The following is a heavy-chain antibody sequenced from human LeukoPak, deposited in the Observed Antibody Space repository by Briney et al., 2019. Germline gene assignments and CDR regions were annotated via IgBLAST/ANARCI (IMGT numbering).Heavy chain of an antibody. CDR3: AKDPYKLGYFDY. V-gene: IGHV3-30*02. D-gene: IGHD3-16*01. Sequence: GGSLRLSCAASGFTFSSYGMHWVRQAPGKGLERVAFIRYDGSNKYYADSVKGRFTISRDNSKNTLYLQMNSLRAEDTAVYYCAKDPYKLGYFDYWGQGTLVTVSS. CDR1: GFTFSSYG. CDR2: IRYDGSNK. J-gene: IGHJ4*02.